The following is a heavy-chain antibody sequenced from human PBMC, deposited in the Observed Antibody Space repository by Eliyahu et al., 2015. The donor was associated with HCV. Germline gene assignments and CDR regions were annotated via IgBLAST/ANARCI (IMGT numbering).Heavy chain of an antibody. CDR2: IFYSGTT. CDR1: GGSLSTSNYH. Sequence: QVQLQESGPGLVKPSETLSLTCTVSGGSLSTSNYHWSWIRQPPGKGLEWIGYIFYSGTTNYNPSLKSRLTMVVDTAKNQFSLRLTSVTAADTAVYYCARTPIMVVPVSPRPGHYFDFWGQGALVTVSS. V-gene: IGHV4-61*01. D-gene: IGHD2-2*01. CDR3: ARTPIMVVPVSPRPGHYFDF. J-gene: IGHJ4*02.